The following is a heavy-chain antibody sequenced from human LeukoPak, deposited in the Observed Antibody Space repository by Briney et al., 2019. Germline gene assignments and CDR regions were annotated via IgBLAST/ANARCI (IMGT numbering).Heavy chain of an antibody. CDR2: IYYSGST. Sequence: SETLSHNCAVYGTYFMGFFWLFLRHPPGTSLEWFGDIYYSGSTNYNPSLKSRVTISVDTSKNQFSLKLSSVTAADTAVYYCARDLDPYSPPTYWGQGTLVTVSS. D-gene: IGHD3/OR15-3a*01. J-gene: IGHJ4*02. CDR1: GTYFMGFF. V-gene: IGHV4-59*01. CDR3: ARDLDPYSPPTY.